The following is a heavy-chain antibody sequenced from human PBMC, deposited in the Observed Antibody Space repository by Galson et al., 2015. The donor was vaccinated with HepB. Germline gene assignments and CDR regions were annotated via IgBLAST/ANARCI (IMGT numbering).Heavy chain of an antibody. J-gene: IGHJ1*01. CDR3: ATRPLPGATDRMHFPH. V-gene: IGHV4-31*03. CDR2: IYYSGST. D-gene: IGHD4/OR15-4a*01. Sequence: TLSLTCTVSGGSISSGGYYWSWIRQHPGKGLEWIGYIYYSGSTYYNPSLKSRVTISVDTSKNQFSLKLSSVTAADTAVYYCATRPLPGATDRMHFPHWGQGTLVTVSS. CDR1: GGSISSGGYY.